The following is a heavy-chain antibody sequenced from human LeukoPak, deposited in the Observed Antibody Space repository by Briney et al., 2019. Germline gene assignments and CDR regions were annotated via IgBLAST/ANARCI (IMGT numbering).Heavy chain of an antibody. J-gene: IGHJ4*02. CDR3: ARGHGSGDILTVYYV. D-gene: IGHD3-9*01. V-gene: IGHV1-18*01. CDR1: VYXLTSYG. CDR2: ISAYNGNT. Sequence: ASVKVSCKASVYXLTSYGISWVRQAPGQGHEWMGWISAYNGNTNYAQKLQGIVTMTTETSRSTAYVELRSLSSDDTAVYYGARGHGSGDILTVYYVWGQGTLVTVSS.